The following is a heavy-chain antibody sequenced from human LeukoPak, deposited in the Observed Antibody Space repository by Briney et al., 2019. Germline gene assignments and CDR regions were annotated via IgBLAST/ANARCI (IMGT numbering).Heavy chain of an antibody. V-gene: IGHV2-70*17. CDR1: GFSLSTSGMS. CDR3: ARVVVVGPLYFDY. J-gene: IGHJ4*01. D-gene: IGHD2-15*01. CDR2: IDWDDDT. Sequence: VSGPPLVKPTQTLTLTCTFSGFSLSTSGMSVSWIRQPPGKALEWLARIDWDDDTFYRTSLKTRLTISKDTSKNQVVLTMTNMDPVDTATYYCARVVVVGPLYFDYWGQGTLVSVSS.